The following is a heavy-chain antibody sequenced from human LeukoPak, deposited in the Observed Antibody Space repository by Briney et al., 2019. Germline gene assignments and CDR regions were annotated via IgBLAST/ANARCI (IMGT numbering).Heavy chain of an antibody. J-gene: IGHJ5*02. V-gene: IGHV4-39*07. CDR1: GGSISRSSYY. CDR3: ARGGRRYCSSTSCSRYNWFDP. Sequence: NPSETLSLTCTVSGGSISRSSYYWGWIRQPPGKGLEWIGSIYYSGSTNYNPSLKSRVTISVDTSKNQFSLKLSSVTAADTAVYYCARGGRRYCSSTSCSRYNWFDPWGQGTLVTVSS. D-gene: IGHD2-2*01. CDR2: IYYSGST.